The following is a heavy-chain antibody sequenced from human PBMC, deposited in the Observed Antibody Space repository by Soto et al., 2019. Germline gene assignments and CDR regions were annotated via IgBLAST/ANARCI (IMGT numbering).Heavy chain of an antibody. V-gene: IGHV3-73*02. Sequence: VQLVESGGGLVQPGGSLKLSCAASGFIFSGSAIHWVRQASGNGLEWVGRIRSRANNFATSSDASVKGRFTFSRDDSKNTAYLQMNTLKPEDTAVYYCARGQGAAIGDYYYHGMDVWGQGTTVTVSS. CDR2: IRSRANNFAT. CDR1: GFIFSGSA. D-gene: IGHD2-2*02. J-gene: IGHJ6*02. CDR3: ARGQGAAIGDYYYHGMDV.